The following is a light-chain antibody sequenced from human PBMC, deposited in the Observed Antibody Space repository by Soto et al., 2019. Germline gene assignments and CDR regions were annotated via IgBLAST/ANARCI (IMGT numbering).Light chain of an antibody. CDR1: QSVSSSY. CDR2: GAS. V-gene: IGKV3-20*01. Sequence: EVVLTPAPGTLSVGPGERATLSCRASQSVSSSYLAWYQQKPGQAPRLLIYGASSRATGIPDRFSGSGSGTDFTLTINRLETEDFAVYYCQQYGSSITFGQGTRLEIK. J-gene: IGKJ5*01. CDR3: QQYGSSIT.